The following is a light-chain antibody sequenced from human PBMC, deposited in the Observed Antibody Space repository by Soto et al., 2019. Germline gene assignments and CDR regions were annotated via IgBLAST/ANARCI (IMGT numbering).Light chain of an antibody. Sequence: EIVMTQTPLSLSVAPGQPASISCKSSESLLHSDGKTYLYWYLQKPGQSPQLLIYLGSYRASGVPDRFSGSGSGTDFTLTISRVEAEDVGVYFCMQALQTPAFGQGTRLEIK. J-gene: IGKJ5*01. CDR1: ESLLHSDGKTY. CDR3: MQALQTPA. V-gene: IGKV2-28*01. CDR2: LGS.